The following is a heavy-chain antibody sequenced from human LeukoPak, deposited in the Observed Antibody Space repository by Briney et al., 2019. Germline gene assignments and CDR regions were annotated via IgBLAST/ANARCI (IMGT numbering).Heavy chain of an antibody. D-gene: IGHD4-17*01. CDR2: ISPGDSDT. CDR1: GYSFTNYW. Sequence: GESLKISCKGSGYSFTNYWIGWVRQMPGKGLEWMGNISPGDSDTRYSPSFQGQVTISADKSTSTAYLQWSSLKASDTAMYYCARHNDYGDYRFDPWGQGTLVTVSS. V-gene: IGHV5-51*01. CDR3: ARHNDYGDYRFDP. J-gene: IGHJ5*02.